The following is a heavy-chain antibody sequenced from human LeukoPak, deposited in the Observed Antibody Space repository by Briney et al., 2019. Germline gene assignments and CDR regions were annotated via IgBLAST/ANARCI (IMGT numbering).Heavy chain of an antibody. J-gene: IGHJ6*02. Sequence: PGGSLRLSSAASGLTFSNAWLSWVRQAPGKGLEWVGRIKSKTDGGTTDCAAPVKGRFTISRDDSKNTLYLQVNSLKTEDTAVYYCTTESNGLDYYYGMDVWGQGTTVTVSS. CDR1: GLTFSNAW. V-gene: IGHV3-15*01. CDR2: IKSKTDGGTT. CDR3: TTESNGLDYYYGMDV.